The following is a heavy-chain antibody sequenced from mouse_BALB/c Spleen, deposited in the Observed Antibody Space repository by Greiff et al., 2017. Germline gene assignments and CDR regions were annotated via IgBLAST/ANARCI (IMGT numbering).Heavy chain of an antibody. V-gene: IGHV5-17*02. CDR3: ARDYGSPGYFDY. Sequence: EVQLQESGGGLVQPGGSRKLSCAASGFTFSSFGMHWVRQAPEKGLEWVAYISSGSSTIYYADTVKGRFTISRDNPKNTLFLQMTSLRSEDTAMYYCARDYGSPGYFDYWGQGTTLTVSS. CDR2: ISSGSSTI. J-gene: IGHJ2*01. D-gene: IGHD1-1*01. CDR1: GFTFSSFG.